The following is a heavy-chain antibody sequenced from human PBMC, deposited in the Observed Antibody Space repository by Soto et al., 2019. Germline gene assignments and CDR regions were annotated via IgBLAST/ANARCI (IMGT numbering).Heavy chain of an antibody. V-gene: IGHV3-21*01. J-gene: IGHJ6*02. CDR3: ARYCSSTSCPRNYYYGMDV. CDR2: ISSSSSYI. CDR1: GFTFSSYS. Sequence: LRLSCAASGFTFSSYSMNWVRQAPGKGLEWVSSISSSSSYIYYADSVKGRFTISRDNAKNSLYLQMNSLRAEDTAVYYCARYCSSTSCPRNYYYGMDVWGQGTTVTVSS. D-gene: IGHD2-2*01.